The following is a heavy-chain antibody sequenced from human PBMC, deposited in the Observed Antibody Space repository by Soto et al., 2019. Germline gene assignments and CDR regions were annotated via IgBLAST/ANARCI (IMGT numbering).Heavy chain of an antibody. V-gene: IGHV3-23*01. CDR3: AKDRYPFYDYVWGSCFDY. CDR1: GFTFSSYA. D-gene: IGHD3-16*01. Sequence: GGSLSLSCAASGFTFSSYAMSWVRQAPGKGLEWVSAIRGRGGSTFSEASVKGRFTISRDNSKNTLYLQMKSLRAEETAVYYCAKDRYPFYDYVWGSCFDYWGQGTLVTVSS. CDR2: IRGRGGST. J-gene: IGHJ4*02.